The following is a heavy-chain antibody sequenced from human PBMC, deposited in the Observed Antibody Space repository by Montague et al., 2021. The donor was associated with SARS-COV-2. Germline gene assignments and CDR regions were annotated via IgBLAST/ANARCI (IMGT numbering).Heavy chain of an antibody. J-gene: IGHJ4*02. CDR3: ARDADFSSWHEAEDYFDY. CDR1: GGSISGYF. CDR2: IYPSGSMCASGSP. V-gene: IGHV4-4*07. Sequence: SETLSLTCSVSGGSISGYFWSWIRQPAGKGLEWIGRIYPSGSMCASGSPNYHTSLKSRVTMSINTSRNKFSLSLNSVTAADTAVYFCARDADFSSWHEAEDYFDYWGQGVLVAVSS. D-gene: IGHD6-13*01.